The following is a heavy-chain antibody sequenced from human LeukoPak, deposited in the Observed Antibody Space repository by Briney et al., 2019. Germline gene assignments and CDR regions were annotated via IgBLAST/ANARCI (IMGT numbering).Heavy chain of an antibody. CDR1: GGSISSSSYY. D-gene: IGHD6-13*01. J-gene: IGHJ4*02. CDR3: ASVSASYSSSWYGPDPFDY. Sequence: PSETLSLTCTVSGGSISSSSYYWGWIRQPPGKGLEWIGSIYYTESTYYNPSLKSRVTISVDASKNQFSLKLSSVTAADTAVYYCASVSASYSSSWYGPDPFDYWGQGTLVTVSS. CDR2: IYYTEST. V-gene: IGHV4-39*01.